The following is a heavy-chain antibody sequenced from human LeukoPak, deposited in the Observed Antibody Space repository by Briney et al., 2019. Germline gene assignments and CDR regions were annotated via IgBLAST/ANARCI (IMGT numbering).Heavy chain of an antibody. D-gene: IGHD6-19*01. Sequence: PGGSLRLSCAASGFTFSRYWMAWVRQAPGKGLEGVANIKPDGSEKYYVDSLRGRFTISRDNAENSLYLQMKSLRDKDTAVYYCARAAVAAPGDVWGQGTTVTVSS. J-gene: IGHJ6*02. V-gene: IGHV3-7*04. CDR1: GFTFSRYW. CDR3: ARAAVAAPGDV. CDR2: IKPDGSEK.